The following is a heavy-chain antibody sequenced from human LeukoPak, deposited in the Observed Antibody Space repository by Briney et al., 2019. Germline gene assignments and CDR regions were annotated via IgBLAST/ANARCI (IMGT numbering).Heavy chain of an antibody. CDR1: GFTFSSYW. Sequence: GGSLRLSCAASGFTFSSYWMSWVRQAPGKGLEWVSGINWNGGSTGYADSVKGRFTISRDSAKNSLYLQMNSLRAEDTALYHCARGYNWNDVLDYWGQGTLVTVSS. CDR3: ARGYNWNDVLDY. CDR2: INWNGGST. J-gene: IGHJ4*02. V-gene: IGHV3-20*01. D-gene: IGHD1-20*01.